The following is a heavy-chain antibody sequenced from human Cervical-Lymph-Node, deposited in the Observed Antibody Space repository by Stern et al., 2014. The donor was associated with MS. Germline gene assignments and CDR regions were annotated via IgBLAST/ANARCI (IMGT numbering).Heavy chain of an antibody. CDR1: GFTFSSSD. CDR2: LWYDGSNR. CDR3: AREGGNTAEYFQH. J-gene: IGHJ1*01. V-gene: IGHV3-33*01. D-gene: IGHD4-23*01. Sequence: VQLVESGGGVVQPGRSLRLSCAASGFTFSSSDMHWVRQAPGKGLEWLAILWYDGSNRYSADSVKGRFTISRDNSKNTLYLQMNSLRAEDTAVYYCAREGGNTAEYFQHWGQGTLVTVSS.